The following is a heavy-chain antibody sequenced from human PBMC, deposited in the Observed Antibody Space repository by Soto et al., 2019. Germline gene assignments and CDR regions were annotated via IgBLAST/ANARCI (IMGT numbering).Heavy chain of an antibody. D-gene: IGHD1-1*01. J-gene: IGHJ4*02. Sequence: QVQLVESGGGVVQPGGSLRLSCAASGFTFSYYGFHWVRQAPGKGLEWVAVMHTGGNEKYYVDSVKGRFTVSRDDSRNMVYLEMSGLRDEDTAEYFCARDADTTGKYSHVDMWGRGALVAVS. CDR2: MHTGGNEK. V-gene: IGHV3-33*08. CDR1: GFTFSYYG. CDR3: ARDADTTGKYSHVDM.